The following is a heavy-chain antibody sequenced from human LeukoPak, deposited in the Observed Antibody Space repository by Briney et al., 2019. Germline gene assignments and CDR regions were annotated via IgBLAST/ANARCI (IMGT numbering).Heavy chain of an antibody. CDR1: GFTFSNFG. D-gene: IGHD3-16*02. CDR2: ISYDGSNK. J-gene: IGHJ6*02. V-gene: IGHV3-30*18. Sequence: GRSLRLSCAASGFTFSNFGMHWVRQAPGQGLEWVAVISYDGSNKYYADSVKGRFTISRDNSKNTLYLQMNSLRAEHTAVYYCAKASVYVYYGMDVWGQGTTVTVSS. CDR3: AKASVYVYYGMDV.